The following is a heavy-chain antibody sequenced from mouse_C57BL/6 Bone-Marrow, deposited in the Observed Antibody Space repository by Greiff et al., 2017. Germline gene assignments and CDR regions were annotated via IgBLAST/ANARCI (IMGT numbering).Heavy chain of an antibody. CDR3: AKHIYYYGSSYGYAMDY. J-gene: IGHJ4*01. V-gene: IGHV2-9*01. CDR2: IWGGGST. CDR1: GFSLTSYG. Sequence: VKVVESGPGLVAPSQSLSITCTVSGFSLTSYGVDWVRQPPGKGLEWLGVIWGGGSTNYNSALMSRLSISKDNSKSQVFLKMNSLQTDDTAMYXCAKHIYYYGSSYGYAMDYWGQGTSVTVSS. D-gene: IGHD1-1*01.